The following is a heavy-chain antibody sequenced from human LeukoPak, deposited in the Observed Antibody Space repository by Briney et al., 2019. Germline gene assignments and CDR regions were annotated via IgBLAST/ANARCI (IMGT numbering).Heavy chain of an antibody. CDR2: IIPIFGRA. D-gene: IGHD3-22*01. CDR1: GGTFSSYA. CDR3: ARDRPFPYYYDSSGYYSPAPYYYYYMDV. Sequence: ASVKVSCKASGGTFSSYAISWVHQAPGQGLEWMGRIIPIFGRATYAQTFQGRVTITTDESTSTAYMELSSVRSEDTAVYYCARDRPFPYYYDSSGYYSPAPYYYYYMDVWGKGTTVTVSS. J-gene: IGHJ6*03. V-gene: IGHV1-69*05.